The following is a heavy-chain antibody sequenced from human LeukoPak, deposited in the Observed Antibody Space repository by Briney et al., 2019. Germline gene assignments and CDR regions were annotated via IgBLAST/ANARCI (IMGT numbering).Heavy chain of an antibody. Sequence: GGSLRLSCAASGFTFSSYSMNWVRQAPGKGLEWVSSISSSSSYIYYADSVKGRFTISRDNSKNTLYLQMNSLRAEDTAVYYCAKDRSSGYYRPFDYWGQGTLVTVSS. CDR2: ISSSSSYI. CDR3: AKDRSSGYYRPFDY. CDR1: GFTFSSYS. D-gene: IGHD3-22*01. V-gene: IGHV3-21*04. J-gene: IGHJ4*02.